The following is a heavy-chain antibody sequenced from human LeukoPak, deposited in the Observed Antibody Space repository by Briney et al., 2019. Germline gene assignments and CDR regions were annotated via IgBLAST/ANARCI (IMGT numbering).Heavy chain of an antibody. V-gene: IGHV3-21*01. CDR2: ISSGSSYI. CDR1: GFTFSSYS. J-gene: IGHJ6*04. D-gene: IGHD1-26*01. Sequence: PGGSLRLSCAASGFTFSSYSMNWVRQAPGKGLEWVSSISSGSSYIYYADSVKGRFTISRDNAKNSLYLQMNSLRAEDTAVYYCARMRLGSGVGDVWGKGTTVTVSS. CDR3: ARMRLGSGVGDV.